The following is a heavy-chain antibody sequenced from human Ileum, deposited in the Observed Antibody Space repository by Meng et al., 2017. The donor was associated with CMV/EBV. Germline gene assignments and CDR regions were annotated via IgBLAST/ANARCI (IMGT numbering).Heavy chain of an antibody. J-gene: IGHJ4*02. Sequence: QGQLQESGPGRVKPYQPPSLTCTVSGDSLSTGDYYWSWIRQPPGKGPEWIGYIYYSGSTLYNPSLKSPVPISLDKSKNQFSLRLRSVTAADTAVYFCAREGGGWYFDSWGQGTLVTVSS. D-gene: IGHD6-19*01. CDR1: GDSLSTGDYY. CDR3: AREGGGWYFDS. V-gene: IGHV4-30-4*01. CDR2: IYYSGST.